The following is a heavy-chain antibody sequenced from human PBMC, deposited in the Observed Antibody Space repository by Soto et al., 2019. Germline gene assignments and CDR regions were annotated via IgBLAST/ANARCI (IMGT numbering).Heavy chain of an antibody. V-gene: IGHV3-30*18. CDR3: AKDLVKTGDG. CDR1: GFTFSSYG. CDR2: ISYDGSNK. D-gene: IGHD7-27*01. J-gene: IGHJ4*02. Sequence: QVQLVESGGGVVQPGRSLRLSCAASGFTFSSYGMHWVRQAPGKGLEWVAVISYDGSNKYYADSVKGRFTISRDNSKNTLYLQMNSLRAEDTAVYCCAKDLVKTGDGWGQGTLVTVSS.